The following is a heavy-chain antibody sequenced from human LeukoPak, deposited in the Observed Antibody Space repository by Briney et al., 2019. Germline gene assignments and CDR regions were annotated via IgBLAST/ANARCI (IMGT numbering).Heavy chain of an antibody. V-gene: IGHV1-69*13. D-gene: IGHD5-18*01. Sequence: SVKVSCKASGGTFSSYAISWVRQAPGQGLEWMGGIIPIFGTANYAQKFQGRVTITADESTSTAYMELSSLRSEDTAVYYCARAAGPYSYGYYFDYWGQGTLVTVSS. J-gene: IGHJ4*02. CDR1: GGTFSSYA. CDR2: IIPIFGTA. CDR3: ARAAGPYSYGYYFDY.